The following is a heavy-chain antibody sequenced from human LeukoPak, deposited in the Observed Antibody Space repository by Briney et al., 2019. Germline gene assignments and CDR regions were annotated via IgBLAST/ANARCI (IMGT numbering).Heavy chain of an antibody. CDR2: IRYDGSKK. J-gene: IGHJ6*03. V-gene: IGHV3-30*02. CDR3: AKIPYGDYVLDYYYYMDV. CDR1: GFAFRSHA. D-gene: IGHD4-17*01. Sequence: GGSLRLSCTASGFAFRSHAMHWVRQAPGKGLEWVAFIRYDGSKKFYADSVMGRFTISRDNSKNTLYLQMNSLRAEDTAVYYCAKIPYGDYVLDYYYYMDVWGKGTTVTISS.